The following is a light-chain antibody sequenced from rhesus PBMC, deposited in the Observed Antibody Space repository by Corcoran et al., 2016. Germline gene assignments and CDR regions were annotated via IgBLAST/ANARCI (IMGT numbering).Light chain of an antibody. CDR2: EVS. V-gene: IGLV2-13*03. J-gene: IGLJ1*01. CDR3: TSYTSSSTYI. CDR1: SIDIGGYNR. Sequence: QAAPTQSPSVSGSPGQSVTISCNGTSIDIGGYNRVSWYQQHPGKAPKLLIYEVSKRPSGVSDRFSGSKSGNTASLTFSGLQAEDEADYYCTSYTSSSTYIFAAGTRVTVL.